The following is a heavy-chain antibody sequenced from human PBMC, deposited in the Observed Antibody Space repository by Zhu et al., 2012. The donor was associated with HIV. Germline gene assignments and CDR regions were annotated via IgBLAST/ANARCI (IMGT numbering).Heavy chain of an antibody. J-gene: IGHJ4*02. CDR1: GFTFSAHS. V-gene: IGHV3-30*02. CDR2: VRHDGSEK. D-gene: IGHD4-17*01. Sequence: QVQLVESGGGVVQPGESLRLSCAASGFTFSAHSMHWVRQAPGKGLEWVAFVRHDGSEKYYPDSVKGRFTISRDNSKNTLYLDVNSLRPDDTVFLYCARSRSLYGNLQGPFDYWGQGILVTVSS. CDR3: ARSRSLYGNLQGPFDY.